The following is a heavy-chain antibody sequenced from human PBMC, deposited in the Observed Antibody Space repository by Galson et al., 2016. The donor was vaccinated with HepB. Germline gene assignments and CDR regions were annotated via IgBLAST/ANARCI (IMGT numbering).Heavy chain of an antibody. D-gene: IGHD3-22*01. V-gene: IGHV1-18*01. Sequence: SVKVSCKASGYTFTSYGISWVRQAPGQGLEWMGWISANNGNTNYAQKLQGRVTVTTDTSTSTAYMELRSLRSDDTAVYYWARELQVFSSGYYPYNFDYWGQGTLVTVSS. CDR3: ARELQVFSSGYYPYNFDY. CDR2: ISANNGNT. J-gene: IGHJ4*02. CDR1: GYTFTSYG.